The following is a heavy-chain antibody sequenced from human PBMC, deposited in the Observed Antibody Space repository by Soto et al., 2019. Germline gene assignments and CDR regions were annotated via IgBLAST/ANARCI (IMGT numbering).Heavy chain of an antibody. J-gene: IGHJ5*02. Sequence: GSLRLSCVASGFTFSSYWMSWVRQAPGKGLEWVAAIKRSGGGTYYADSVKGRFTISRDNSKNTLYLQMNSLRAEDTAVYYCAKVQGSLIWFDPWGQGTLVTVSS. CDR2: IKRSGGGT. CDR1: GFTFSSYW. V-gene: IGHV3-23*01. D-gene: IGHD2-8*01. CDR3: AKVQGSLIWFDP.